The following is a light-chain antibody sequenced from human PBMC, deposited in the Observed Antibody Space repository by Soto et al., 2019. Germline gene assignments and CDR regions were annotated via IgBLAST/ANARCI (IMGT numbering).Light chain of an antibody. J-gene: IGLJ2*01. Sequence: QSALTKPPSASGSPGQSVTISCTGTSSDVGGYNYVSWYQLHPGKAPKLMIYEVSKQPSGVPDRFSGSKSGNTASLTVSGLQAEDEADYYCSSYAGSNNLHVVFGGGTKVTVL. CDR3: SSYAGSNNLHVV. V-gene: IGLV2-8*01. CDR1: SSDVGGYNY. CDR2: EVS.